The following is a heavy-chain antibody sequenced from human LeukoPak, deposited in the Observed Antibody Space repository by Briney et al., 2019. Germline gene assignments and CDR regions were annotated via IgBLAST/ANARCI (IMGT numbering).Heavy chain of an antibody. D-gene: IGHD2-15*01. CDR2: IIPIVGTA. J-gene: IGHJ5*02. V-gene: IGHV1-69*05. Sequence: GASVKVSCKASGGTFSSYAISWVRQAPGQGLEWMAGIIPIVGTANYTQTLKGRVTITTDKSTSTHYIEMSRLRAENTAVCYCARDRRCSGGSCYWFYPLGQGTLVTVSS. CDR3: ARDRRCSGGSCYWFYP. CDR1: GGTFSSYA.